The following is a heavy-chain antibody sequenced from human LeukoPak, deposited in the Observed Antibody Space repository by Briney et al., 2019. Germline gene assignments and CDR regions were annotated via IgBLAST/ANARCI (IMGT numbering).Heavy chain of an antibody. CDR3: AREGRSGSSWYLAN. Sequence: ASVKVSCKASGYTFTSYTINWVRQAPGQGLEWMGWINTNTGNPTYAQGFTGRFVFSLDTSVSTAYLQISSLKAEDTAVYYCAREGRSGSSWYLANWGQGVLVTVSS. J-gene: IGHJ4*02. V-gene: IGHV7-4-1*02. D-gene: IGHD6-13*01. CDR1: GYTFTSYT. CDR2: INTNTGNP.